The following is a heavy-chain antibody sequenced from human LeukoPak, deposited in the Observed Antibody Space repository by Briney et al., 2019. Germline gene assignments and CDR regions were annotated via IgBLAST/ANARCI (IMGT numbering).Heavy chain of an antibody. J-gene: IGHJ3*02. D-gene: IGHD3-22*01. V-gene: IGHV1-46*01. Sequence: ASVKVSCKASGYTFTSYDINWVRQATGQGLEWMGIINPSGGSTSYAQKFQGRVTMTRDTSTSTVYMELSSLRSEDTAVYYCARERGYYYDSSGYYHGGFDIWGQGTMVTVSS. CDR3: ARERGYYYDSSGYYHGGFDI. CDR2: INPSGGST. CDR1: GYTFTSYD.